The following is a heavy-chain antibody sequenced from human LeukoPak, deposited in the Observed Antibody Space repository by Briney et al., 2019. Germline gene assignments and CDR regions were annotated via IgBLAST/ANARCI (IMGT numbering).Heavy chain of an antibody. Sequence: SETLSLTCTVSGDFITAYYWSWIRQPPGKGLEWIGYVYYSGSTEYNPSLRSRVTMSVDTSKNQFSLKLSSVTAADTAVYYCARETSIVVVVAATQIYYYYYMDVWGKGTTVTISS. CDR3: ARETSIVVVVAATQIYYYYYMDV. CDR2: VYYSGST. J-gene: IGHJ6*03. CDR1: GDFITAYY. D-gene: IGHD2-15*01. V-gene: IGHV4-59*12.